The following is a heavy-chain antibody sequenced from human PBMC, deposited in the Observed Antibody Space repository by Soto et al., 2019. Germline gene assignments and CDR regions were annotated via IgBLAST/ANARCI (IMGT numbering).Heavy chain of an antibody. CDR1: GFTFSSYA. CDR3: ARRGYGLYFDY. V-gene: IGHV3-64*01. D-gene: IGHD3-10*01. J-gene: IGHJ4*02. CDR2: ISGNGDST. Sequence: EVQLVESGGGLVQRGGSLRLSCAASGFTFSSYAMHWVRQAPGKGLEYVSVISGNGDSTYYANSVKGRFTIARDNSKNTLYLQMGSLRAEDMAVYYCARRGYGLYFDYWGQGTLVTVSS.